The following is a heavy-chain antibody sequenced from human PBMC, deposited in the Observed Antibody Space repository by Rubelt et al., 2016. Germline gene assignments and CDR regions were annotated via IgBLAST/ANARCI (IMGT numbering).Heavy chain of an antibody. D-gene: IGHD1-14*01. CDR3: AGNPPAASTNQGDY. Sequence: QVQLVQSGAEVKKPGASVKVSCKASGYTFTSYGISWVRQAPGQGLEWMGWISAYNGNTNYARVLQGRDTMTTDTSTSTAYMELRSLRSDDTAVYYCAGNPPAASTNQGDYWGQGTLVTVSS. J-gene: IGHJ4*02. V-gene: IGHV1-18*01. CDR1: GYTFTSYG. CDR2: ISAYNGNT.